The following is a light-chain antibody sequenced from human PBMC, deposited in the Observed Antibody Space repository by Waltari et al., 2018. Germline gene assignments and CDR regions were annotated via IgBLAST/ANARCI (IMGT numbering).Light chain of an antibody. V-gene: IGKV1-5*03. J-gene: IGKJ1*01. CDR2: KAS. CDR1: QSISSW. Sequence: DIQMTQSPSTLSASVGDRVTITCRASQSISSWLAWYQQKPGKAPKLLIYKASSLESGVPSRFSGSGSGTEFTLTISSLQPDDFATYYCQQYNSYSLWTFGQGTKEEIK. CDR3: QQYNSYSLWT.